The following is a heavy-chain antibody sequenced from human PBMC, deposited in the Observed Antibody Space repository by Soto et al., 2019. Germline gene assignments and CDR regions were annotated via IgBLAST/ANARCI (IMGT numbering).Heavy chain of an antibody. J-gene: IGHJ4*02. CDR3: AGSGGHASNY. D-gene: IGHD3-10*01. V-gene: IGHV3-7*03. CDR1: GFRFSSYW. CDR2: IDPDGRVG. Sequence: EVQLLGSGGGLVQPGGSLRLSCVASGFRFSSYWMNWVRQTPGMGLEWVANIDPDGRVGSYVDSVKGRFTTSRDNAKNSLHLQMNRLRAEDTAVYFCAGSGGHASNYWGQGILVSVSS.